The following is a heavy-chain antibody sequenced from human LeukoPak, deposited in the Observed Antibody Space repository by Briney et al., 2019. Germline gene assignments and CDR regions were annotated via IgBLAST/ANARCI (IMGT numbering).Heavy chain of an antibody. CDR3: AREALGGSGSVFDY. CDR2: IYHSGST. V-gene: IGHV4-30-2*01. Sequence: SQTLSLTCTVSGGSISSGGYYWSWIRQPPGKGLEWIGYIYHSGSTYYNPSLKSRVTISVDRSKNQFSLKLSSVTAADTAVYYCAREALGGSGSVFDYWGQGTLVTVSS. CDR1: GGSISSGGYY. D-gene: IGHD3-10*01. J-gene: IGHJ4*02.